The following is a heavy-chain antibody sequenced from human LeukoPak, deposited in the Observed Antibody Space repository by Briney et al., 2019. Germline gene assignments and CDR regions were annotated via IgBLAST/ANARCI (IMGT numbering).Heavy chain of an antibody. CDR3: ARVSAGGVIMNYFDY. CDR1: GFTFSSYE. D-gene: IGHD3-10*01. CDR2: ISSSSSYI. Sequence: GGSLRLSCAASGFTFSSYEMNWVRQAPGKGLEWVSSISSSSSYIYYADSVKGRFTISRDNAKNSLYLQMNSLRAEDTAVYYCARVSAGGVIMNYFDYWGQGTLVTVSS. V-gene: IGHV3-21*01. J-gene: IGHJ4*02.